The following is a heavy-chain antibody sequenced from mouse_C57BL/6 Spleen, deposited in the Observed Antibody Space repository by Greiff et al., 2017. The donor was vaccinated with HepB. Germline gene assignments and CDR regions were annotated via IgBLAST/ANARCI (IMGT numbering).Heavy chain of an antibody. CDR2: IYPRSGNT. Sequence: VKVVESGAELARPGASVKLSCKASGYTFTSYGISWVKQRTGQGLEWIGEIYPRSGNTYYNEKFKSKATLTVDKSSSTAYMQLSSLTSEDSAVYYCARDRHDGCMDYWGQGTSVTVSS. V-gene: IGHV1-81*01. CDR3: ARDRHDGCMDY. CDR1: GYTFTSYG. D-gene: IGHD2-3*01. J-gene: IGHJ4*01.